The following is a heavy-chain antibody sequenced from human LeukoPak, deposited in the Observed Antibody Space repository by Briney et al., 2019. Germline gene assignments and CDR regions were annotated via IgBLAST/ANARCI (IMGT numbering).Heavy chain of an antibody. D-gene: IGHD2-2*01. CDR1: GYTFTSYG. Sequence: GASVKVSCKASGYTFTSYGISWVRQAPGQGLEWMGWISAYNGNTNYAQKLQGRVTMTTDTSTSTAYMELRSLRSDDTAVYYCARGRACSSTSCYEVGRAGDYWGQGTLVTVSS. J-gene: IGHJ4*02. CDR3: ARGRACSSTSCYEVGRAGDY. CDR2: ISAYNGNT. V-gene: IGHV1-18*01.